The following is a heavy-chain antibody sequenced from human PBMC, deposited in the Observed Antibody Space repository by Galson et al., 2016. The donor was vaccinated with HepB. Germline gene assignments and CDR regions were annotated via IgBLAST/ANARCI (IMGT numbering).Heavy chain of an antibody. J-gene: IGHJ4*02. CDR3: ARDLGWGDFDY. Sequence: SVKVSCKASGGTFTSYAISWVRQAPGQRLEWMGWINVGNGNTKYSQKFQGRVTITRDTSASTAYMDLSSLRSEDTAVYYCARDLGWGDFDYWGQGTLVTVSS. V-gene: IGHV1-3*01. CDR2: INVGNGNT. CDR1: GGTFTSYA. D-gene: IGHD3-16*01.